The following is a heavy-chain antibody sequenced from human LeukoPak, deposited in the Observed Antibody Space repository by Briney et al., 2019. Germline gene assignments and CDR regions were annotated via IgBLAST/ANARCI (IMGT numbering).Heavy chain of an antibody. J-gene: IGHJ6*02. CDR1: GGSISSGGYS. CDR2: IYHSGST. Sequence: SQTLSLTCAVSGGSISSGGYSWSWIRQPPGKGLEWIGYIYHSGSTYYNPSLKSRVTISVDRSKNQFSLKLSSVTAADTSVYYCARVKTYCSSTSCRGDYYYGMDVWGQGTTVTVSS. V-gene: IGHV4-30-2*01. D-gene: IGHD2-2*01. CDR3: ARVKTYCSSTSCRGDYYYGMDV.